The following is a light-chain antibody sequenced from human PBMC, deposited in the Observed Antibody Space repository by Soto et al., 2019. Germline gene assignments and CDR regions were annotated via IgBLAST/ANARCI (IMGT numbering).Light chain of an antibody. V-gene: IGLV2-23*01. Sequence: QSVLTQPASVSGSPGQSITISCTGTNSDVGSYNLASWYQQHPGKAPKLMIYEGSKRPSGVSNRFSGSKSGNTASLTISGLQAEDEADYYCCSYAGSSTFVFGTRTKVTVL. J-gene: IGLJ1*01. CDR3: CSYAGSSTFV. CDR2: EGS. CDR1: NSDVGSYNL.